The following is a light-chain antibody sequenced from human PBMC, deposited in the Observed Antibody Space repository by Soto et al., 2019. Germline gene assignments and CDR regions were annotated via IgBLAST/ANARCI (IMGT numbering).Light chain of an antibody. V-gene: IGKV3-11*01. CDR3: QQRGDWPAVT. CDR2: DAS. J-gene: IGKJ4*01. CDR1: LRSNRN. Sequence: EIVLTQSPATLQLSPGERATLSCSAGLRSNRNSAWSRQKPGQAPRLLIYDASNRATRIPARFSGSGSGADFTLTISRLAPEEFGVYYCQQRGDWPAVTFGGAAKVELK.